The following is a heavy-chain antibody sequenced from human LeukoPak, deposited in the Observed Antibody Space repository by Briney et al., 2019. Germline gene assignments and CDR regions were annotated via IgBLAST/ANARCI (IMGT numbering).Heavy chain of an antibody. CDR3: ARQYASGSYHDY. CDR1: GGSISSSSYY. Sequence: SETLSLTCTVSGGSISSSSYYWDWIRQPPGKGLEWIGSIYYSGSTYYNPSLESRVTISVDTSKNQFSLRLSSVTAADTAVYYCARQYASGSYHDYWGQGALVTVSS. CDR2: IYYSGST. V-gene: IGHV4-39*01. J-gene: IGHJ4*02. D-gene: IGHD3-10*01.